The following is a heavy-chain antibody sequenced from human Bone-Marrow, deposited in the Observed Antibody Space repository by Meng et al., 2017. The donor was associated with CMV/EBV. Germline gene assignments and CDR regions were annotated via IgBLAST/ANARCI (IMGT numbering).Heavy chain of an antibody. Sequence: GGSLRLSCAASGFTFDDYTMHWVRQAPGKGLVWVSHINSDGSSTSYADSVKGRFTISRDNSKNTLYLQMNSLRAEDTAVYYCARELITIFGVVPGGYWGQGTLVTVSS. CDR1: GFTFDDYT. CDR3: ARELITIFGVVPGGY. D-gene: IGHD3-3*01. CDR2: INSDGSST. J-gene: IGHJ4*02. V-gene: IGHV3-74*01.